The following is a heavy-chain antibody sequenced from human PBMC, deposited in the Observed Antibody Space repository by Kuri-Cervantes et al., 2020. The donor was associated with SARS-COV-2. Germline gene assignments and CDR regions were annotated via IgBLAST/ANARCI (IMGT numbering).Heavy chain of an antibody. CDR1: GFTFSSYA. CDR2: ISGSGGST. D-gene: IGHD2-15*01. V-gene: IGHV3-23*01. CDR3: AKEWAEGYCSGGSCYPAGLFDP. Sequence: GESLKISCEASGFTFSSYAMSWVRQAPGKGLEWVSAISGSGGSTYYADSVKGRFTISRDNSKNTLYLQMNSLRAEDTAVYYCAKEWAEGYCSGGSCYPAGLFDPWGQGTLVTVSS. J-gene: IGHJ5*02.